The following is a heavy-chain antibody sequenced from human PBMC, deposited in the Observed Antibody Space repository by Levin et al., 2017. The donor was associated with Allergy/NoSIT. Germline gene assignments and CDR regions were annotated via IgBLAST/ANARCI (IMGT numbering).Heavy chain of an antibody. CDR3: ARVVSRGWDGDAFDI. Sequence: GGSLRLSCAASGFTFSSYWMSWVRQAPGKGLEWVANIKQDGSEKYYVDSVKGRFTISRDNAKNSLYLQMNSLRAEDTAVYYCARVVSRGWDGDAFDIWGQGTMVTVSS. CDR2: IKQDGSEK. D-gene: IGHD6-19*01. J-gene: IGHJ3*02. V-gene: IGHV3-7*03. CDR1: GFTFSSYW.